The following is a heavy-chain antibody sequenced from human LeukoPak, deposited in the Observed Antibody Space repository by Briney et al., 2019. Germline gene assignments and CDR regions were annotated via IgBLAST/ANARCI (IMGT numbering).Heavy chain of an antibody. Sequence: SETLSLTCAVYGGSFSGYYWSWIRQPPGKGLEWIGEINHSGSTNYNPSLKSRVTISVDTSKNQFSLKLSSVTAADTAVYYCARSSSGCYFDYWGQGTLVTVSS. CDR1: GGSFSGYY. CDR3: ARSSSGCYFDY. D-gene: IGHD3-10*01. CDR2: INHSGST. J-gene: IGHJ4*02. V-gene: IGHV4-34*01.